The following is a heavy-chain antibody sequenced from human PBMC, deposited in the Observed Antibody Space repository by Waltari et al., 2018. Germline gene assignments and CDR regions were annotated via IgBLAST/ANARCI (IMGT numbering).Heavy chain of an antibody. J-gene: IGHJ3*02. CDR3: ARDGDGGNSAHAFDI. CDR1: GGSISSSSYY. Sequence: QLQLPESGPGLVKPSATLSLPCTVSGGSISSSSYYWGGIRQPPGKGLEWIGSIYYSGSTYYNPSLKSRVTISVDTSKNQFSLKLSSVTAADTAVYYCARDGDGGNSAHAFDIWGQGTMVTVSS. CDR2: IYYSGST. D-gene: IGHD2-21*02. V-gene: IGHV4-39*07.